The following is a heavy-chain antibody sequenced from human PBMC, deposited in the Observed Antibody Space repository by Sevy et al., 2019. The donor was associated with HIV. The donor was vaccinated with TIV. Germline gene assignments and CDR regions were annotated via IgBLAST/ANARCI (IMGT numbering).Heavy chain of an antibody. Sequence: ASVNVSCKASGGTFSSYAISWVRQAPGQGLEWMGGIIPIFGTANYAQTFQGRVTITADESTSTAYMELSSLRSEDTAVYYCARDRRDGYKEKYYYYFGMDVWGQGTTVTVSS. CDR3: ARDRRDGYKEKYYYYFGMDV. D-gene: IGHD5-12*01. CDR2: IIPIFGTA. CDR1: GGTFSSYA. V-gene: IGHV1-69*13. J-gene: IGHJ6*02.